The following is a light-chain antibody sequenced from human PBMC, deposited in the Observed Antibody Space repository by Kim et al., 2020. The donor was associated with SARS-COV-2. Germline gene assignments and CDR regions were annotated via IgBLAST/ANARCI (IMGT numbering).Light chain of an antibody. V-gene: IGLV1-47*01. CDR3: AAWDDSLSGPWV. Sequence: QRVTIFCSGSSSNIGSNYVYWYQQRPGTAPKLLIYRNNQRPSGVPDRFSGSKSGTSASLAISGLRSEDEADYYCAAWDDSLSGPWVFGGGTQLTVL. J-gene: IGLJ3*02. CDR2: RNN. CDR1: SSNIGSNY.